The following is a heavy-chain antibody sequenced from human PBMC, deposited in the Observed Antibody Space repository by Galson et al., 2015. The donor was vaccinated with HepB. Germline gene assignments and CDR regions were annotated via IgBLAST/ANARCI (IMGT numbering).Heavy chain of an antibody. Sequence: SVKVSCKASGYTFTGYYMHWVRQAPGQGLEWMGWINPNSGGTNYAQKFQGWVTMTRDTSISTAYMELSRLRSDDTAVYYCARGFEDIVVVPAAIPRGWFDPWGQGTLVTVSS. D-gene: IGHD2-2*02. J-gene: IGHJ5*02. CDR1: GYTFTGYY. V-gene: IGHV1-2*04. CDR2: INPNSGGT. CDR3: ARGFEDIVVVPAAIPRGWFDP.